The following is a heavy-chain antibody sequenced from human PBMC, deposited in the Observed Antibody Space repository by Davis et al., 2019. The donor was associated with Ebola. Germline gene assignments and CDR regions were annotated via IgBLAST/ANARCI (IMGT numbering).Heavy chain of an antibody. J-gene: IGHJ4*02. CDR1: GFTFSSYW. CDR2: IKQDGSEK. CDR3: ARKGGEVLRFLEWLSDFDY. D-gene: IGHD3-3*01. V-gene: IGHV3-7*03. Sequence: GESLKISCAASGFTFSSYWMSWVRQAPGKGLEWVANIKQDGSEKYYVDSVKGRFTISRDNAKNSLYLQMNSLRAEDTAVYYCARKGGEVLRFLEWLSDFDYWGQGTLVTVSS.